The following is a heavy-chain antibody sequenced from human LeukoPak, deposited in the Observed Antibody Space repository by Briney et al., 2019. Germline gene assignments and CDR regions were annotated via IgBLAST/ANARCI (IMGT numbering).Heavy chain of an antibody. J-gene: IGHJ4*02. CDR1: GGTFSSYA. D-gene: IGHD6-13*01. CDR2: INPNSGGT. CDR3: ARDLIAAAGEGFDY. V-gene: IGHV1-2*02. Sequence: ASVKVSCKASGGTFSSYAISWVRQAPGQGLEWMGWINPNSGGTNYAQKFQGRVTMTRDTSISTAYMELSRLRSDDTAVYYCARDLIAAAGEGFDYWGQGALVTVSS.